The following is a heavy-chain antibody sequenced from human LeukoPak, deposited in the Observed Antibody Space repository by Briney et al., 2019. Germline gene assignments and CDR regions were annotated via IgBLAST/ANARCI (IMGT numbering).Heavy chain of an antibody. CDR2: ICYSGSP. J-gene: IGHJ4*02. CDR1: GVSITSSY. V-gene: IGHV4-59*01. Sequence: SETLSLTCTVSGVSITSSYWSWIRQPPGKGLECIGYICYSGSPNYNPSLKSQVTISLDTSKNQFSLKLSSVTAADTAVYYCARSARVFEYWGQGTLVTVSS. CDR3: ARSARVFEY.